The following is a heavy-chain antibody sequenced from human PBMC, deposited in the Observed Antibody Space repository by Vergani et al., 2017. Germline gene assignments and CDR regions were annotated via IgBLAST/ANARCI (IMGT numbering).Heavy chain of an antibody. Sequence: EVQLVESGGGIVKPGGSLRLSCVASGFSFRNAWMNWVRRTPGKGLEWVGRIKSTFDRGITDYAAAVKGRFTISRDDSKNKLFLQMNGLKTEDIGVYYCTTDPRYCGDGSCYWLRDHHYYGMDVWGQGTTVTVSS. CDR2: IKSTFDRGIT. CDR1: GFSFRNAW. D-gene: IGHD2-21*01. V-gene: IGHV3-15*07. J-gene: IGHJ6*02. CDR3: TTDPRYCGDGSCYWLRDHHYYGMDV.